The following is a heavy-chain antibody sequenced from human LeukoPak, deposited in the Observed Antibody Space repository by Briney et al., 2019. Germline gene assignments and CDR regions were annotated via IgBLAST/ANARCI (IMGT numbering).Heavy chain of an antibody. CDR2: MNPNSGTV. Sequence: ASATVSCTASGYSFTNYDINWVRQATGHGLEWMGWMNPNSGTVGYAQKFQGRVTMTRNASISAAYMELSSLTSEDAAVYYCTRGASDYWGENYFDYWGQGSLVTVSS. D-gene: IGHD7-27*01. CDR1: GYSFTNYD. CDR3: TRGASDYWGENYFDY. J-gene: IGHJ4*02. V-gene: IGHV1-8*01.